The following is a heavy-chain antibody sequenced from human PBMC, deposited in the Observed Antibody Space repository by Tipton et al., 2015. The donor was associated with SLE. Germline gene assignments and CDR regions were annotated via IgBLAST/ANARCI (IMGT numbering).Heavy chain of an antibody. CDR3: ARKVNGQRWLQWGAFDI. CDR2: IYYSGST. Sequence: TLSLTCTVSGGSISSSSYYWGWIRQPPGKGLEWIGSIYYSGSTYYNPSLMSRVTISVDTSKNQFSLNLSSLTAADTAVYYCARKVNGQRWLQWGAFDIWGQGTMVTVSS. D-gene: IGHD5-24*01. V-gene: IGHV4-39*07. J-gene: IGHJ3*02. CDR1: GGSISSSSYY.